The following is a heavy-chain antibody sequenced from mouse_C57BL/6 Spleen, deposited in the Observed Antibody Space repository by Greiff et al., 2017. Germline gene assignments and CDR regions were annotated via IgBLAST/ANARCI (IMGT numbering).Heavy chain of an antibody. J-gene: IGHJ4*01. CDR2: ISYDGSN. D-gene: IGHD2-4*01. CDR3: ARRKLRLGAMGY. Sequence: EVKLQESGPGLVKPSQSLSLTCPVTGYSITSCYYWNWIRQFPGNKLEWMGYISYDGSNNYNPSLKNRISITRDTSKNQFFLKLNSVTTEDTATYYCARRKLRLGAMGYWGQGTSVTVAS. CDR1: GYSITSCYY. V-gene: IGHV3-6*01.